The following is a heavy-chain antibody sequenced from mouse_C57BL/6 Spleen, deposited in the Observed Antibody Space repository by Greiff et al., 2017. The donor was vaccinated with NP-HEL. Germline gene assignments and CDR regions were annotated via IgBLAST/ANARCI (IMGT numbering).Heavy chain of an antibody. CDR3: ARGPYYYGSNPYYFDY. Sequence: QVQLQQSGAELVRPGTSVKMSCKASGYTFTNYWIGWAKQRPGHGLEWIGDIYPGGGYTNYNEKFKGKATLTADKSSSTAYMQVSSLTSEDSAIYYYARGPYYYGSNPYYFDYWGQGTTLTVSS. D-gene: IGHD1-1*01. CDR1: GYTFTNYW. V-gene: IGHV1-63*01. CDR2: IYPGGGYT. J-gene: IGHJ2*01.